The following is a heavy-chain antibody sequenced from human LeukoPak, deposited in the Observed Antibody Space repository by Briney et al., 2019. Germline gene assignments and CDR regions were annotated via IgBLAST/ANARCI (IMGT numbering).Heavy chain of an antibody. Sequence: GGSLRLSCAASGFTFSSYWMHWVRQAPGKGLVWVTRINSDGSSTSYADSVKGRFTISRDNAKNTLYLQMNSLRAEDTAVYYCASFCSSTSCYWDDAFDIWGQGTMVTVSS. D-gene: IGHD2-2*01. V-gene: IGHV3-74*01. CDR1: GFTFSSYW. CDR2: INSDGSST. CDR3: ASFCSSTSCYWDDAFDI. J-gene: IGHJ3*02.